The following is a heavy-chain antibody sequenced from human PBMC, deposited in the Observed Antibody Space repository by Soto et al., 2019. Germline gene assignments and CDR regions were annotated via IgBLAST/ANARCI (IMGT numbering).Heavy chain of an antibody. CDR2: IYYSGST. Sequence: LSLTCAVSGGSISSGGYSWSWIRQPPGKGLEWIGYIYYSGSTNYNPSLKSRVTISVDTSKNQFSLKLSSVTAADTAVYYCARDWVFDYWGQGTLVTVSS. D-gene: IGHD3-16*01. J-gene: IGHJ4*02. CDR3: ARDWVFDY. V-gene: IGHV4-61*08. CDR1: GGSISSGGYS.